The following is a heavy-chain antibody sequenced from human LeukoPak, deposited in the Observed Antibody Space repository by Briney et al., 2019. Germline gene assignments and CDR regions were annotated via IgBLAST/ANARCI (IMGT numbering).Heavy chain of an antibody. CDR1: GGTFSSYA. J-gene: IGHJ5*02. Sequence: WASVKVSCKASGGTFSSYAISWVRQAPGQGLEWMGGIIPIFGTASYAQKFQGRVTITADESTSTAYMELSSLRSEDTAVYYCARGRGYSHNWFDPWGQGTLVTVSS. V-gene: IGHV1-69*13. D-gene: IGHD5-18*01. CDR3: ARGRGYSHNWFDP. CDR2: IIPIFGTA.